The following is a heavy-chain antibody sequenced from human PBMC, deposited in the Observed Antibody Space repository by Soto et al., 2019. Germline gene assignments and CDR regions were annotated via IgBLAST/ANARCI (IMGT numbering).Heavy chain of an antibody. V-gene: IGHV3-23*01. CDR2: IGVGGGET. D-gene: IGHD6-19*01. CDR1: GFTFSSSA. J-gene: IGHJ5*02. CDR3: AKCCVGAVRTSGWCNWFAP. Sequence: EVRLLESGGGLAQPGGSRRLSCAASGFTFSSSAMNWVRQAPGKGLEWVSAIGVGGGETFYADSVRGLFTVSRDISRNNRYLQMNSLRAEDTTIYFFAKCCVGAVRTSGWCNWFAPWGQGTLVTVSS.